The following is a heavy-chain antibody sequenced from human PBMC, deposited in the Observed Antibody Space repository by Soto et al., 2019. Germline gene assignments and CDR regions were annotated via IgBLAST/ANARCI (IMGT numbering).Heavy chain of an antibody. Sequence: ASVKVSCKASGYTFTGYYMHWVRQAPGQGLEWMGWINPNSGGTNCAQKFQGRVTMTRDTSISTAYMELSRLRSDDTAVYYCARVRFEYSSSSENYYFDYWGQGTLVTVPQ. V-gene: IGHV1-2*02. CDR2: INPNSGGT. D-gene: IGHD6-6*01. CDR1: GYTFTGYY. CDR3: ARVRFEYSSSSENYYFDY. J-gene: IGHJ4*02.